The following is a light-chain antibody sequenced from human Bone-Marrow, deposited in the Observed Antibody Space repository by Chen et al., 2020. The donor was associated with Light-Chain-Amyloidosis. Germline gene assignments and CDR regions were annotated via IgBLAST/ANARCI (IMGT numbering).Light chain of an antibody. CDR2: GAS. V-gene: IGKV3-20*01. J-gene: IGKJ2*01. Sequence: EIVLTQSPGTLSLSRGERATLSCRTSQTVTSRFLGWYQQKPGQAPRLLIHGASSRATGIPDRFSGSGSGTDFTLTISRLEPEDSAVYYGQEFGGSPMYTFGQGTKLEIK. CDR3: QEFGGSPMYT. CDR1: QTVTSRF.